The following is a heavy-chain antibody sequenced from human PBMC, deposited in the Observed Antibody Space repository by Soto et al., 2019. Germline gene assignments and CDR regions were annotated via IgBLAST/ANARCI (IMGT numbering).Heavy chain of an antibody. CDR1: GFTFSSYG. D-gene: IGHD3-10*01. J-gene: IGHJ4*02. Sequence: EVQLLESGGGLVEPGGSLRLSCAASGFTFSSYGMVWVRQAPGKGLEWVSGFSGSDGDTYYAESVKGRFTISRDASKNTHHWALNNMRVEDTAVYYCAQTRGLLWFGEERPWGQGNLVPVSS. CDR3: AQTRGLLWFGEERP. CDR2: FSGSDGDT. V-gene: IGHV3-23*01.